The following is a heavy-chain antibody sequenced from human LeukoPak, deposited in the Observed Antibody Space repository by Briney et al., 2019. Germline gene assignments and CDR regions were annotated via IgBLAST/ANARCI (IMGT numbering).Heavy chain of an antibody. CDR2: ISGGGTT. D-gene: IGHD2-21*01. V-gene: IGHV3-23*01. Sequence: GGSLRLSCAASGFTFTNYAMSWVRQAPGKGLEWVSGISGGGTTYYADSVKGRFSISRDNSKNTLYLQMDSLRGEDTAVYYCAKDFRIGYSAHFDYWGQGALVTVSS. CDR3: AKDFRIGYSAHFDY. J-gene: IGHJ4*02. CDR1: GFTFTNYA.